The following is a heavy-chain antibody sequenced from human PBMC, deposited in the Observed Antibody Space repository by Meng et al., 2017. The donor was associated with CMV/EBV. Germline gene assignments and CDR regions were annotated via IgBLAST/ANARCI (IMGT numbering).Heavy chain of an antibody. CDR2: IYHSGNT. V-gene: IGHV4-38-2*02. J-gene: IGHJ6*02. D-gene: IGHD2-15*01. Sequence: SETLSLTCTVSGYSISSGYYWGWIRQPPGKGLGWIGSIYHSGNTYYNPSLKSRVTISVDTSKTQFSLKLSSVTAAHTAVYYCARDGGAWGELYYYGMDVWGQGTTVTVSS. CDR1: GYSISSGYY. CDR3: ARDGGAWGELYYYGMDV.